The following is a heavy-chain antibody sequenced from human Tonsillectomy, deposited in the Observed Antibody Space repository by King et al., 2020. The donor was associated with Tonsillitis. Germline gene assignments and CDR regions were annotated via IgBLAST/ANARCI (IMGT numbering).Heavy chain of an antibody. Sequence: QLVQSGGVLVQTGGSLRLSCAASGFTFSSYAMSWVRQAPGKGLEWVSAISGSGGTPYYADSVKGRFTISRDNSKNTLYLQMNSQRAEDTAVYYCAKDLVVVTAIPGNSFDYWGQGTLVTVSS. CDR1: GFTFSSYA. J-gene: IGHJ4*02. D-gene: IGHD2-21*02. CDR2: ISGSGGTP. CDR3: AKDLVVVTAIPGNSFDY. V-gene: IGHV3-23*04.